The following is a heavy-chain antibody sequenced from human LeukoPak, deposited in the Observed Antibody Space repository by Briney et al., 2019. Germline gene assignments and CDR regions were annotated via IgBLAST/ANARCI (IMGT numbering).Heavy chain of an antibody. J-gene: IGHJ4*02. V-gene: IGHV5-51*01. CDR3: ARAHEEQLARRYFDY. D-gene: IGHD6-13*01. CDR1: GYRFTSYW. CDR2: IYPGDSDT. Sequence: GESLKISFKGSGYRFTSYWIGWVRQMPGKGLEWMGIIYPGDSDTRYSPSFQGQVTISADKSISTAYLQWSSLKASDTAMYYCARAHEEQLARRYFDYWGQGTLVTVSS.